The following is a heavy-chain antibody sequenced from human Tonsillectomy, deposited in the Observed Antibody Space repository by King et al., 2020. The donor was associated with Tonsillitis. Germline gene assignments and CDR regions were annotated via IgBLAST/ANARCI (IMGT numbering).Heavy chain of an antibody. J-gene: IGHJ2*01. V-gene: IGHV3-23*04. CDR3: AKGGYDSSGYYYWYFDL. CDR2: ISGSGGST. Sequence: VQLVESGGGLVQPGGSLRLSCAASGFTFSSYAMSWVRQAPGKGLEWVSAISGSGGSTYYADSVKGRFTLSRDNSKNTLYLQMNSLRAEDTAVYYCAKGGYDSSGYYYWYFDLWGRGTLVTVSS. D-gene: IGHD3-22*01. CDR1: GFTFSSYA.